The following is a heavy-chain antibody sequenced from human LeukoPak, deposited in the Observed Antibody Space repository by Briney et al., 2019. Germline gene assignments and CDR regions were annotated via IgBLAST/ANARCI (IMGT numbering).Heavy chain of an antibody. Sequence: GPVKVSCKASGYTFTSYDINWVRQATGQGLEWMGWMNPNSGNTGYAQKFQGRVTMTRNTSISTAYMELSSLRSEDTAVYYCARYYYGSGSFDYWGQGTLVTVSS. D-gene: IGHD3-10*01. CDR3: ARYYYGSGSFDY. J-gene: IGHJ4*02. V-gene: IGHV1-8*01. CDR1: GYTFTSYD. CDR2: MNPNSGNT.